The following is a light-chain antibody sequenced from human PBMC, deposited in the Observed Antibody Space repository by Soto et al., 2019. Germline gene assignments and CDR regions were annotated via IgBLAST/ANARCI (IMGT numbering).Light chain of an antibody. Sequence: QSALTQPRSVSGSPGQSVTISCTGTSSDVGGYNYVSWYQQHPGKAPKLMIYDVSKRPSGVPDRFSGSKSGNTASLTISGLQAEDEADYYCCSYAGSYTSPYVFGTGTKVTVV. CDR3: CSYAGSYTSPYV. CDR1: SSDVGGYNY. CDR2: DVS. J-gene: IGLJ1*01. V-gene: IGLV2-11*01.